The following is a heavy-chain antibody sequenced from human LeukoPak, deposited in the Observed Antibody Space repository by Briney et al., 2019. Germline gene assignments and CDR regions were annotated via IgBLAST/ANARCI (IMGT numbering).Heavy chain of an antibody. J-gene: IGHJ4*02. CDR2: FSGSGGST. D-gene: IGHD2-15*01. Sequence: PGGSLRLSCAASGFTVSGNYMTWVRQAPGKGLEWVSTFSGSGGSTHYADSVKGRFTISRDNSKNTLYLQMNSLRAEDTAVYYCAKSGLNRFDYWGQGTLVTVSS. V-gene: IGHV3-23*01. CDR1: GFTVSGNY. CDR3: AKSGLNRFDY.